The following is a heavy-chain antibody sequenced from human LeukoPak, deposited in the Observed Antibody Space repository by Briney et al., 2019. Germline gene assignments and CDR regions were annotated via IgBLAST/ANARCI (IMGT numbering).Heavy chain of an antibody. V-gene: IGHV3-74*01. CDR2: INSDGINT. J-gene: IGHJ5*02. CDR3: ARDLGQYYDTSDNWFDP. CDR1: GFAFSNYW. D-gene: IGHD3-22*01. Sequence: GGSLRLSRAASGFAFSNYWTHWVRQAPGKGLVWVSRINSDGINTSYADSVKGRFTISRDNAKNTLNLQMNSLRAEDTAVYYCARDLGQYYDTSDNWFDPWGQGTLVTVSS.